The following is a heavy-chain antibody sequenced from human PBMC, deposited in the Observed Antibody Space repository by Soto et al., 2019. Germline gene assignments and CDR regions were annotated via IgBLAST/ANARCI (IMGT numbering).Heavy chain of an antibody. V-gene: IGHV3-23*01. CDR1: GFTFINYA. CDR3: ARKVRGSTSRPDYWYCDL. CDR2: IRGGGDAP. J-gene: IGHJ2*01. D-gene: IGHD3-10*01. Sequence: EVQLLESGGGLVQPGGSLRLSCAGSGFTFINYAMNWVRQAPGKGLEWVSTIRGGGDAPFFADSVRGRFTISRETSKNTVTLQMSKLGVDDTAVYCCARKVRGSTSRPDYWYCDLWGRCTVVTVSS.